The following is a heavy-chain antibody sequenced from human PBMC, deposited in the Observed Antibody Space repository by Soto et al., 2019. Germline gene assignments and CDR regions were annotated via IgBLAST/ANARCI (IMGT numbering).Heavy chain of an antibody. Sequence: GGSLRLSCAASGFTFSSYGMHWVRQAPGKGLEWVAVIWYDGSNKYYADSVKGRFTISRDNSKNTLYLQMNSLRAEDTAVYYCARIFRDGYNYDAFDIWGQGTMVTVSS. CDR2: IWYDGSNK. V-gene: IGHV3-33*01. CDR1: GFTFSSYG. CDR3: ARIFRDGYNYDAFDI. D-gene: IGHD5-12*01. J-gene: IGHJ3*02.